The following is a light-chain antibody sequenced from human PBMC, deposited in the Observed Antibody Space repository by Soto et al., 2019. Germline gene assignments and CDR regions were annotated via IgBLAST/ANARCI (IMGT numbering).Light chain of an antibody. CDR1: RTDAGGYNY. V-gene: IGLV2-14*01. CDR2: EVS. Sequence: QSALTQPASMSGSPGQSITISCTGTRTDAGGYNYVSWYQQHPAKVPKLLIYEVSNRPSGVSNRFSGSKSGSTASLTISGLQPEDEGDYYCSSYTRSNTGVFGGGTQLTVL. J-gene: IGLJ3*02. CDR3: SSYTRSNTGV.